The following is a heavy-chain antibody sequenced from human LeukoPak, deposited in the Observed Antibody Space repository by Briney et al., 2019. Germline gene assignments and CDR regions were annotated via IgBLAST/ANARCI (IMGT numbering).Heavy chain of an antibody. V-gene: IGHV4-38-2*02. CDR1: GSSISSVYY. CDR3: ARGGITILPDF. J-gene: IGHJ4*02. D-gene: IGHD3-9*01. Sequence: SETLSLTCTVSGSSISSVYYWGWIRQPPGKGLEWIGSVYHSGNTYYSPSLKSRVTISVDTSKIQFSLKLSSVTAADTAVYYCARGGITILPDFWGQGTLVTVSS. CDR2: VYHSGNT.